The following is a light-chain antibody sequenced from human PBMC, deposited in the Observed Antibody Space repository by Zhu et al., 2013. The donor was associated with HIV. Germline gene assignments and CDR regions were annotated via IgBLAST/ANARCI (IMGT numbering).Light chain of an antibody. Sequence: DIQMTQSPSSLSASVGDRVTITCRASQTISSFLNWFQQKPRKAPRLLIYAASNLQSGVPSRFSGSGSGTDFTLTISSLQPEDFATYYCQQSYSTPLTFGGGTKVEIK. CDR2: AAS. J-gene: IGKJ4*01. CDR3: QQSYSTPLT. CDR1: QTISSF. V-gene: IGKV1-39*01.